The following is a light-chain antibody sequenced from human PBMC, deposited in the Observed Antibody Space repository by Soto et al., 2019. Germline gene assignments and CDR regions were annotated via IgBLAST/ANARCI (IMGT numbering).Light chain of an antibody. J-gene: IGLJ2*01. CDR1: SSDVGGYNY. CDR2: EVS. Sequence: QSALTQPASVSGSPGQSITISCTGTSSDVGGYNYVSWYQQHPGKAPKLMIYEVSNRPSGVSNRFSGSKSGNPASLTISGLQAEDEAEYYCSSYTSSSTLVVFGVGTKLTVL. CDR3: SSYTSSSTLVV. V-gene: IGLV2-14*01.